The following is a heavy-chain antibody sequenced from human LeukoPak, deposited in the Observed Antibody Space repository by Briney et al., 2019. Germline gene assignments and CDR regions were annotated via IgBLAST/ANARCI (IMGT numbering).Heavy chain of an antibody. CDR1: GGTFSSYA. CDR3: ARELGFMSPFDP. J-gene: IGHJ5*02. Sequence: ASVKVSCKASGGTFSSYAISWVRQAPGQGLEWMGGIIPIFGTANYAQKFQGRVTITADESTSTAYMELSSLRSEDTAVYYCARELGFMSPFDPWGQGTLVTVSS. V-gene: IGHV1-69*01. D-gene: IGHD3-16*01. CDR2: IIPIFGTA.